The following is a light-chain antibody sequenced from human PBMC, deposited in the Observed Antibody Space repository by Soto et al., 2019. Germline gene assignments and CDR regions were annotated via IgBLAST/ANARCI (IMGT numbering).Light chain of an antibody. V-gene: IGKV3-20*01. CDR3: QQYGTSPYT. CDR1: RSVSSSY. CDR2: AAS. Sequence: EIVLTQSPGTLSLSPGERATLSCRASRSVSSSYLAWYQQKPGQAPRLLIYAASSRATGIPDRFSGSGSGTDFTLTISRLDPEDFAVYYCQQYGTSPYTFGQGTKVDIK. J-gene: IGKJ2*01.